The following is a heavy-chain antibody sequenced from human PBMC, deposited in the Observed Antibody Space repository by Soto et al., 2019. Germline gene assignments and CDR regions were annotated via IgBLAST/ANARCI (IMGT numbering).Heavy chain of an antibody. Sequence: GGSLRLSCAASGFSFSNYGMNWVRLAPGKGLEWVSSISGSGGSTYYADSVKDRFTISRDNSKNTLYLQMNSLRAEDTAVYYCAKDRAGATWFDIWGQGTMVTVSS. CDR1: GFSFSNYG. V-gene: IGHV3-23*01. D-gene: IGHD1-26*01. CDR3: AKDRAGATWFDI. J-gene: IGHJ3*02. CDR2: ISGSGGST.